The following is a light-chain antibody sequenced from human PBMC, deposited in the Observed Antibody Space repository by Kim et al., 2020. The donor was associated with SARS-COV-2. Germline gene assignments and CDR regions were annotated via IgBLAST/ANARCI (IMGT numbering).Light chain of an antibody. CDR1: NIGSKS. CDR3: QVWDSSSDHWV. V-gene: IGLV3-21*04. Sequence: APGKTARITCGGNNIGSKSVHWYEPKPGQAPVLVIYYDSDRPSGSPERFSGSNSGNTATLTISRVEAGDEADYYCQVWDSSSDHWVFGGGTQLTVL. CDR2: YDS. J-gene: IGLJ3*02.